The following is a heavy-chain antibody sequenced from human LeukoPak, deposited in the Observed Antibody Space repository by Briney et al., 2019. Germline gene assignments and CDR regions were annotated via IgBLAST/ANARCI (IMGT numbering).Heavy chain of an antibody. CDR1: GYTFTGYY. CDR2: INPNSGGT. D-gene: IGHD6-6*01. J-gene: IGHJ2*01. CDR3: ARGPYSSSSEWGYWYFDL. V-gene: IGHV1-2*02. Sequence: ASVTVSCKASGYTFTGYYMHWVRQAPGQGLEWMGWINPNSGGTNYAQKFQGRVTMTRDTSISTAYMELSRLRSDDTAVYYCARGPYSSSSEWGYWYFDLWGRGTLVTVSS.